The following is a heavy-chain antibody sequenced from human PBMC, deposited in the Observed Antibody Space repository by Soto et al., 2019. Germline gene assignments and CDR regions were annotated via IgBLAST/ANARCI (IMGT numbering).Heavy chain of an antibody. CDR2: INHSGST. CDR3: ARGRRPNYYGSGSYLGMDV. CDR1: GGSFSGYY. J-gene: IGHJ6*02. V-gene: IGHV4-34*01. D-gene: IGHD3-10*01. Sequence: SETLSLTCAVYGGSFSGYYWSWIRQPPGKGLEWIGEINHSGSTNYNPSLKSRVTISVDTSKNQFSLKLSSMTAADTAVYYCARGRRPNYYGSGSYLGMDVWGQGTTVTGSS.